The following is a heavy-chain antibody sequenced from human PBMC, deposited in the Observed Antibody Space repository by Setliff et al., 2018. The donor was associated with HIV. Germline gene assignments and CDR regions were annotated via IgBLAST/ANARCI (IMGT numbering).Heavy chain of an antibody. CDR2: LYSSGRT. CDR3: AASYGSSWFGPFDY. V-gene: IGHV4-39*01. Sequence: SETLSLTCSVSGASVSSGTYSWGWIRQPPGKGLEWIGSLYSSGRTFFKSSLRSRVTISVDTSRNQFSLRLDSSAAADTAIYFCAASYGSSWFGPFDYWGQGTLGTVSA. CDR1: GASVSSGTYS. J-gene: IGHJ4*02. D-gene: IGHD6-13*01.